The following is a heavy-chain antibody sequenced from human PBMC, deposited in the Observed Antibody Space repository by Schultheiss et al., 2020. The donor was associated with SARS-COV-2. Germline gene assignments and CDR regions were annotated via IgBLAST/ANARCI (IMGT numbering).Heavy chain of an antibody. D-gene: IGHD6-19*01. CDR3: ARTLGYSSGWYPFDY. CDR1: GFSLSTSGMC. V-gene: IGHV2-70*01. Sequence: SGPTLVKPTQTLTLTCTFSGFSLSTSGMCVSWIRQPPGKALEWLGLIEWDDDKYFSTSLKTRLTISKDSSKNQVVLTMTNMDPVDTATYYCARTLGYSSGWYPFDYWGQGTLVTVSS. CDR2: IEWDDDK. J-gene: IGHJ4*02.